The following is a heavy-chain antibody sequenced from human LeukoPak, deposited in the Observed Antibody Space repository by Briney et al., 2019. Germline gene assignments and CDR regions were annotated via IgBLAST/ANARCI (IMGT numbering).Heavy chain of an antibody. CDR3: ARRRWSSSSVIGY. Sequence: SETLSLTCGVNGGSLSGYYWIWIRQTPTQELEWIGEINHSGSTNYNPSLKSRVTISVDTSKNQFYLNLTSLAAADTAVYYCARRRWSSSSVIGYWGRGTRVTVSP. CDR1: GGSLSGYY. D-gene: IGHD6-6*01. J-gene: IGHJ4*02. V-gene: IGHV4-34*01. CDR2: INHSGST.